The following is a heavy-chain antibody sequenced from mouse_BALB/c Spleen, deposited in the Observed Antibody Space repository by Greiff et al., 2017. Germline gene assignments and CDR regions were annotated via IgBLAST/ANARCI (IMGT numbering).Heavy chain of an antibody. CDR2: ISNGGGST. CDR1: GFTFSSYT. CDR3: ARHSMIHDVLAY. J-gene: IGHJ3*01. Sequence: EVQGVESGGGLVQPGGSLKLSCAASGFTFSSYTMSWVRQTPEKRLEWVAYISNGGGSTYYPDTVKGRFTISRDNAKNTLYLQMSSLKSEDTAMYYCARHSMIHDVLAYWGQGTLVTVSA. D-gene: IGHD2-3*01. V-gene: IGHV5-12-2*01.